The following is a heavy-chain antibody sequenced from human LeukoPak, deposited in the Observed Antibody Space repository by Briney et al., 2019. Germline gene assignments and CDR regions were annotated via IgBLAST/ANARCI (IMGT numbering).Heavy chain of an antibody. V-gene: IGHV4-61*05. Sequence: PSETLSLTCTVSGGSISSSSYYWGWIRQPPGKGLEWIASIYYSGSINYNPSLSSRVTISLDRSKNHFSLKLSSVIAADTAVYYCARLGSGDRYGFDLFDYWGQGALVTVSS. CDR2: IYYSGSI. J-gene: IGHJ4*02. CDR1: GGSISSSSYY. D-gene: IGHD5-18*01. CDR3: ARLGSGDRYGFDLFDY.